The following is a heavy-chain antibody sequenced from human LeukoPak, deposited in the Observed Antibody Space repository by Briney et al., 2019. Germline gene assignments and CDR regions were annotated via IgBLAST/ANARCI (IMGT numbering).Heavy chain of an antibody. D-gene: IGHD4/OR15-4a*01. CDR1: GGTFSSYA. Sequence: GASVKVSCKASGGTFSSYAISWVRQAPGQGLEWMGWISAYNGNTNYAQKLQGRVTMTTDTSTSTAYMELRSLRSDDTAVYYCARDLGTENYGGFDYWGQGTLVTVSS. V-gene: IGHV1-18*01. CDR3: ARDLGTENYGGFDY. CDR2: ISAYNGNT. J-gene: IGHJ4*02.